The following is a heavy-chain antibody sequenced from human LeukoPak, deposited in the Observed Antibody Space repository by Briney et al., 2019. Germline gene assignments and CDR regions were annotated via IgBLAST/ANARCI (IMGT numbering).Heavy chain of an antibody. Sequence: SETLSLTCTVSGGSISSSSYYWGWIRQPPGKGLEWIGSIYYSGSTYYNPSLKSRVTISVDTSKNQFSLKLSSVTAADTAVYYCARGGWDIVATFPFDYWGQGTLVTVSS. J-gene: IGHJ4*02. CDR1: GGSISSSSYY. V-gene: IGHV4-39*07. D-gene: IGHD5-12*01. CDR3: ARGGWDIVATFPFDY. CDR2: IYYSGST.